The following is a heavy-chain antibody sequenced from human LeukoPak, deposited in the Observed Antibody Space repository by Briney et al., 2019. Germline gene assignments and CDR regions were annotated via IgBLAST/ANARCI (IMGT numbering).Heavy chain of an antibody. J-gene: IGHJ4*02. D-gene: IGHD3-22*01. CDR1: GFTFSSYG. CDR2: ISGSGGST. CDR3: AKSAAPQIVVVHEYFDY. Sequence: PGGSLRLSCAASGFTFSSYGMSWVRQAPGKVLEWVSAISGSGGSTYYADSVKGRFTISRDNSKNTLYLQMNSLRAEDTAVYYCAKSAAPQIVVVHEYFDYWGQGTLVTVSS. V-gene: IGHV3-23*01.